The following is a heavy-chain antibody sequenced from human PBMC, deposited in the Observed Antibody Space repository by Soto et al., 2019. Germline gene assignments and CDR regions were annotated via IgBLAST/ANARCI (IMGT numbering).Heavy chain of an antibody. CDR2: IYYSGST. J-gene: IGHJ4*02. D-gene: IGHD3-9*01. CDR3: ARHGYFDWLSHFDY. V-gene: IGHV4-59*08. Sequence: SETLSLTCTVSGGSISRYYWSWIRQPPGKGLEWIGYIYYSGSTNYNPSLKSRVTISVDTSKNQFSLKLSSVTAADTAVYYCARHGYFDWLSHFDYWGQGTLVTVSS. CDR1: GGSISRYY.